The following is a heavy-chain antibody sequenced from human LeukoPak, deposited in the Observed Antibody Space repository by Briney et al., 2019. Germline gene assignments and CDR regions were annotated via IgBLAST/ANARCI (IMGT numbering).Heavy chain of an antibody. V-gene: IGHV1-18*01. CDR3: ARARWLGRPHEYYFDY. CDR2: ISAYNGNT. CDR1: GYTFTSYG. Sequence: ASVKVSCKASGYTFTSYGISWVRPAPGQGLEWMGWISAYNGNTNYTQKLQGRVTMTTDTSTSTAYMELRSVRSDDTAVYYCARARWLGRPHEYYFDYWGQGALVTVSS. J-gene: IGHJ4*02. D-gene: IGHD6-19*01.